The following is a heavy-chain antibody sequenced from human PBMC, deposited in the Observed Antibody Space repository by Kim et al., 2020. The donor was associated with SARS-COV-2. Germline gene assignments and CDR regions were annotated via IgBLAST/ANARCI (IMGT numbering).Heavy chain of an antibody. CDR1: GYSFTSYW. CDR2: IYPGDSDT. Sequence: GESLKISCKGSGYSFTSYWIGWVRQMPGKGLEWMGIIYPGDSDTRYSPSFQGQVTISADKSISTAYLQWNSLKASDTAMYYCARPLEAYDILTGRPECFFDIWGQGTMVTVSS. V-gene: IGHV5-51*01. CDR3: ARPLEAYDILTGRPECFFDI. J-gene: IGHJ3*02. D-gene: IGHD3-9*01.